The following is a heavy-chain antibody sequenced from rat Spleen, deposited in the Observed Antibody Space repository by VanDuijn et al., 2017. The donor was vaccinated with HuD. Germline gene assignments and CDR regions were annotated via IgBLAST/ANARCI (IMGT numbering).Heavy chain of an antibody. J-gene: IGHJ1*01. D-gene: IGHD2-5*01. CDR2: INYDGRST. CDR3: VRQGYLRDWYFDF. Sequence: EVQLVESDGGLVQPGRSLKLSCAASGFRFSDHYVAWVRQAPTKGLAWVATINYDGRSTFYRDSVRARFTISRDNAKSTLYLQMDSLGSEDMATYYCVRQGYLRDWYFDFWGPGTMVTVSS. CDR1: GFRFSDHY. V-gene: IGHV5-29*01.